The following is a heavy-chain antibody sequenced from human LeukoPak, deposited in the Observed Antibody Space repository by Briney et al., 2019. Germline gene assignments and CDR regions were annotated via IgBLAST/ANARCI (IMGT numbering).Heavy chain of an antibody. CDR1: GYTFTSYY. CDR2: INPSGGST. Sequence: ASVKVSCKASGYTFTSYYMHWVRQAPGQGLEWMGIINPSGGSTSYAQKFQGRVTMTRDMSTSTVYMELSSLRSEDTAVYYCARGSGDYFGVNWSDPWGQGTLVTVSS. CDR3: ARGSGDYFGVNWSDP. J-gene: IGHJ5*02. V-gene: IGHV1-46*01. D-gene: IGHD4-17*01.